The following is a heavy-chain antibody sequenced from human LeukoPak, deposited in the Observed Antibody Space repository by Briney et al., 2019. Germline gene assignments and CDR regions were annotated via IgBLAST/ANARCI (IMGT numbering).Heavy chain of an antibody. CDR2: IRYDGSNK. V-gene: IGHV3-30*02. J-gene: IGHJ3*02. CDR3: VPGEGRAFDI. CDR1: GFTFSSYG. Sequence: PGGSLRLSCAASGFTFSSYGMHWVRQAPGKGLEWVAFIRYDGSNKYYADSVKGRFTISRDNSKNTLYLQMNSLRAEDTAVYYCVPGEGRAFDIWGQGTMVTVSS. D-gene: IGHD7-27*01.